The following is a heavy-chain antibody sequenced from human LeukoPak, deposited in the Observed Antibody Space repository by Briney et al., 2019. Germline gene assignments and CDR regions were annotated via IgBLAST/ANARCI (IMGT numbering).Heavy chain of an antibody. CDR2: FDPEDGET. J-gene: IGHJ4*02. CDR1: GYTLTELS. V-gene: IGHV1-24*01. Sequence: ASVKVSCKVSGYTLTELSMHWVRQAPGKGLEWWGGFDPEDGETIYAQKFQGRVTMTEDTSTDTAYMELSSLRSEDTAVYYCATDELERRIFDYWGQGTPVTVSS. D-gene: IGHD1-1*01. CDR3: ATDELERRIFDY.